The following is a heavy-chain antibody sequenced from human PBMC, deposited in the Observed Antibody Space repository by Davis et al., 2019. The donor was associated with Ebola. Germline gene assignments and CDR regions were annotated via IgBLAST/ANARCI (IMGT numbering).Heavy chain of an antibody. Sequence: AASVKVSCKASGYTFTSYGITWVRQAPGQRLERMGWINPHNGNTNYAQNVQGRVIMTSDTATTTAYMELRSLRSDDTAVYYCARAQFPTTSDHWGQGTLVTVSS. CDR3: ARAQFPTTSDH. J-gene: IGHJ4*02. CDR2: INPHNGNT. V-gene: IGHV1-18*04. CDR1: GYTFTSYG. D-gene: IGHD1-1*01.